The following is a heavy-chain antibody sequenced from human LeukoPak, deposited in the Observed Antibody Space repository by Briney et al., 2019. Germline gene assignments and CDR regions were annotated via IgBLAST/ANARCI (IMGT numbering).Heavy chain of an antibody. D-gene: IGHD4-17*01. CDR1: RFTFSSYG. J-gene: IGHJ5*02. CDR3: ARDLTTDSPGSWFDP. Sequence: GGSLRLSRAASRFTFSSYGMHWVRQAPGKGLEWVAVIWHDGSIKYYADSVKGRFTISRDNSKNTLYLQMNSLRAEDTAVYYCARDLTTDSPGSWFDPWGQGTLVSVSS. CDR2: IWHDGSIK. V-gene: IGHV3-33*01.